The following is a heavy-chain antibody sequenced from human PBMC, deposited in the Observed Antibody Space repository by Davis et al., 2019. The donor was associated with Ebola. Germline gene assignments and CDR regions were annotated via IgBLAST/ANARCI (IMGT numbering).Heavy chain of an antibody. J-gene: IGHJ4*02. D-gene: IGHD4-17*01. CDR1: GFTFTGYY. Sequence: ASVKVSCKTSGFTFTGYYMHWVRQAPGQGLEWMGWISAFNGNTNYAQMFQGRVTMTTDTSTSTAYMELRSLRSDDTAVYYCARATHHGDPAYFDSWGQGTLVTVSS. CDR2: ISAFNGNT. V-gene: IGHV1-18*04. CDR3: ARATHHGDPAYFDS.